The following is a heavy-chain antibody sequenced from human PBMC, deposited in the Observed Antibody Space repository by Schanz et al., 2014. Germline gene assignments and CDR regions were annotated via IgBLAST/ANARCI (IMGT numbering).Heavy chain of an antibody. Sequence: QVQLVQSGPEVKKPGASVRVSCQASGYTFVGYYIHWLRQAPGQGLEWMGWINPDSGDTNYVQNFQGRVTMTRDTSITTAYMDLSRLTSDDTAAYYCARVYRWQHILGHFDSWGQGSLVTVSS. J-gene: IGHJ4*02. D-gene: IGHD6-13*01. V-gene: IGHV1-2*02. CDR2: INPDSGDT. CDR3: ARVYRWQHILGHFDS. CDR1: GYTFVGYY.